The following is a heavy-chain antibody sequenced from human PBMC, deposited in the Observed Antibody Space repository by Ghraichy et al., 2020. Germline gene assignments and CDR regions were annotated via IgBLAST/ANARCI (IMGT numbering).Heavy chain of an antibody. CDR3: ASLRVPGDFDY. J-gene: IGHJ4*02. Sequence: SETLSLTCNVSGGTITSASYYWAWIRQPPGMGLEWIGNIYYSGDTYYNSSLKSRVTMSIDSSMNQFSLRLHSVTAPDTAVYFCASLRVPGDFDYWGQGTLVTVSS. CDR1: GGTITSASYY. CDR2: IYYSGDT. V-gene: IGHV4-39*01. D-gene: IGHD3-10*01.